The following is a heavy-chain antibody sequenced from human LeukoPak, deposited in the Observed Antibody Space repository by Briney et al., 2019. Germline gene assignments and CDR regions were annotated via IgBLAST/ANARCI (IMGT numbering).Heavy chain of an antibody. D-gene: IGHD1-1*01. Sequence: GGSLRLSCGASGFTFRSHAMTWVRQGPGKGLEWVSAITGSGAGGTDYADSVKGRFTISRDNSKNTVYLEMNSLRAEDTAVYYCAKSQQLELFFGPDAFDIWGQGTMVTVSS. CDR3: AKSQQLELFFGPDAFDI. CDR2: ITGSGAGGT. CDR1: GFTFRSHA. V-gene: IGHV3-23*01. J-gene: IGHJ3*02.